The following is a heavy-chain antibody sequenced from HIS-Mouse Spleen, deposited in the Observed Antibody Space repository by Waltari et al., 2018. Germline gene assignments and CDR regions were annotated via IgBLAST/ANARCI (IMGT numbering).Heavy chain of an antibody. V-gene: IGHV4-39*07. CDR3: ARDYGDNWFDP. D-gene: IGHD4-17*01. CDR2: IYYSGST. J-gene: IGHJ5*02. Sequence: QLQLQESGPGLVKPSETLSLTCTVSGGSIGSSSYYWGWIRQPPGKGLEWIGRIYYSGSTYYNPSLKSRVTISVDTSKNQFSLKLSSVTAADTAVYYCARDYGDNWFDPWGQGTLVTVSS. CDR1: GGSIGSSSYY.